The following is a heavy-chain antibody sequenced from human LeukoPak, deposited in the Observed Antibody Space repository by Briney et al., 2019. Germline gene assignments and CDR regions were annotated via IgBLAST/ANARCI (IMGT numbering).Heavy chain of an antibody. CDR1: GGTFSSYG. CDR2: IIPIPDRV. CDR3: AREENYDDYVWGGYFDP. V-gene: IGHV1-69*04. Sequence: SVKVSCKPSGGTFSSYGVSWVRQAPGQRLEWMGRIIPIPDRVNYAQKFHGRVTITADKSTSRAYMELSSLRSEDTAIYYCAREENYDDYVWGGYFDPWGQGTLVPVSS. J-gene: IGHJ5*02. D-gene: IGHD3-16*01.